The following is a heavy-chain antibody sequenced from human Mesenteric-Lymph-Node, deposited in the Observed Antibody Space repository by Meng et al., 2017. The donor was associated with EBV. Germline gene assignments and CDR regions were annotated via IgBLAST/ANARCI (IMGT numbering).Heavy chain of an antibody. Sequence: QVQLQESGPGLVKPSGTLSLTCAVSGGSISGNNWWSWIRQPPGKRLEWIGEVFHIGSTNYNPSLKSRVTISLDKSKNQFSLKLTSVTAADTAVYFCARVSEISGTWLDCWGQGTLVTVSS. CDR2: VFHIGST. D-gene: IGHD1-7*01. J-gene: IGHJ1*01. CDR1: GGSISGNNW. V-gene: IGHV4-4*02. CDR3: ARVSEISGTWLDC.